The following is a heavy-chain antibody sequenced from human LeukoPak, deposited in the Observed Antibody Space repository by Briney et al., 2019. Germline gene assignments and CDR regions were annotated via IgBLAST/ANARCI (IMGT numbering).Heavy chain of an antibody. D-gene: IGHD3-10*01. J-gene: IGHJ2*01. V-gene: IGHV3-9*01. CDR3: AKDRRHTVSGGYFDL. CDR2: ISWNSGHI. CDR1: GFTFDDYA. Sequence: GGSLRLSCAASGFTFDDYAMHWVRQAPGKGLEWVSGISWNSGHIGYADSVKGRFTISRDNAKNSLYPQMNSLRAGDTALYYCAKDRRHTVSGGYFDLWGRDTLVIVSS.